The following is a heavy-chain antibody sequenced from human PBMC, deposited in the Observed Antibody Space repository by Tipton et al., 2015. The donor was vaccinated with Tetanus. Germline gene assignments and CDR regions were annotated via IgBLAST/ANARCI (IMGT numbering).Heavy chain of an antibody. D-gene: IGHD1-26*01. CDR2: IYNSGSS. V-gene: IGHV4-31*03. J-gene: IGHJ4*02. CDR1: GGSISSGGYY. Sequence: GLVKPSQTLSPTCTVSGGSISSGGYYWSWIRQHPGKGLEWIGDIYNSGSSYYNPSLKSRVTISVDTSKNQLSLKLNSVTAADTAVYYCARDQARGARGWNYFDYWGQGSLVTVSS. CDR3: ARDQARGARGWNYFDY.